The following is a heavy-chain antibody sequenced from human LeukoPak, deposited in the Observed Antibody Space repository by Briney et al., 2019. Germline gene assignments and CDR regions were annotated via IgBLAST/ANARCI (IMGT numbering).Heavy chain of an antibody. J-gene: IGHJ4*02. CDR3: AREWGLESSGYYYAY. V-gene: IGHV1-69*13. CDR2: ITPIFGTA. Sequence: SVKVSCKASGYTFTSNYIHWVRQAPGQGFEWMGGITPIFGTANFAQKFQGRVSITADESTSTAFMELSSLRSEDTAVYYCAREWGLESSGYYYAYWGQGTLVTVSS. CDR1: GYTFTSNY. D-gene: IGHD3-22*01.